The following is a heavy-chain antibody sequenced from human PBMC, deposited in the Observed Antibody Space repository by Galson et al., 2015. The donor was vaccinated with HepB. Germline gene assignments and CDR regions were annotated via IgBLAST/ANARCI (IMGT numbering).Heavy chain of an antibody. J-gene: IGHJ2*01. CDR3: ARGRGTNRFCPGATCPESSQS. D-gene: IGHD3/OR15-3a*01. V-gene: IGHV4-34*01. Sequence: SETLSLTCGIYGGSFSGFYWNWIRQPPGRGLEWIGEIDHTGSTNYSPSLRSRVTLSVDTSRSQFSVNLTSVTAADTAVYYCARGRGTNRFCPGATCPESSQSWGRGPLVTAS. CDR2: IDHTGST. CDR1: GGSFSGFY.